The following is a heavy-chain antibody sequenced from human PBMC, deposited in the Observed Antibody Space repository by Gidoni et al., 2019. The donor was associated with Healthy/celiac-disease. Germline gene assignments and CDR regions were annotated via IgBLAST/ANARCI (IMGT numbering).Heavy chain of an antibody. CDR3: AKDEGYVWGSYRPWD. Sequence: YGSYGMHWVRQAPGKGLEWVAVISYDGSNKYYADSVKGRFTISRDNSKNTLYLQMNSLRAEDTAVYYCAKDEGYVWGSYRPWDWGQGTLVTVSS. D-gene: IGHD3-16*02. V-gene: IGHV3-30*18. J-gene: IGHJ4*02. CDR2: ISYDGSNK. CDR1: YGSYG.